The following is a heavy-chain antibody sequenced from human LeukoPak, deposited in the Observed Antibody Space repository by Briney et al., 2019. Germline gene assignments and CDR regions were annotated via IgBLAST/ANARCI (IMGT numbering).Heavy chain of an antibody. Sequence: GGSLRLPCAASGFTFSSYSMNWVRQAPGKGLEWVSSISSSSSYIYYADSVKGRFTISRDNAKNSLYLQMNSLRADDTAVYYCVRIPNSANFPNWFDPWGQGTLVTVSS. CDR3: VRIPNSANFPNWFDP. V-gene: IGHV3-21*01. J-gene: IGHJ5*02. CDR1: GFTFSSYS. CDR2: ISSSSSYI. D-gene: IGHD4/OR15-4a*01.